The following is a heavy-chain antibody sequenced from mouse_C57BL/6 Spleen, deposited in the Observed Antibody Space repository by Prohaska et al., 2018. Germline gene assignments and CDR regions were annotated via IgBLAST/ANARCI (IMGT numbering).Heavy chain of an antibody. D-gene: IGHD1-1*01. Sequence: EVQLLETGGGLVQPGGSRGLSCEGSGFTFSGFWMSWVRQTPGKTLAWIGDINSDGSVINYAPSIKDRFTIFRDNDKSTLYLQRSNVRSEDTATYFCMRYGSSYWYFDVWGTGTTVTVSS. CDR2: INSDGSVI. V-gene: IGHV11-2*01. CDR3: MRYGSSYWYFDV. CDR1: GFTFSGFW. J-gene: IGHJ1*03.